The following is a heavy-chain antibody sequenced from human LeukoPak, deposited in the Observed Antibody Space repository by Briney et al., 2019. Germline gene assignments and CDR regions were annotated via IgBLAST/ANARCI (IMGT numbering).Heavy chain of an antibody. CDR3: AKDSPDRRFTVTSHYYYYGMDV. CDR2: ISGSGGST. V-gene: IGHV3-23*01. D-gene: IGHD4-11*01. Sequence: GGSLRLSCAASGFTFSSYAMSWVRQAPGKGLEWVSAISGSGGSTYYADSVKGRFTISRDNSKNTLYLQMNSLRAEDTAVYYCAKDSPDRRFTVTSHYYYYGMDVWGQGTTVTVSS. CDR1: GFTFSSYA. J-gene: IGHJ6*02.